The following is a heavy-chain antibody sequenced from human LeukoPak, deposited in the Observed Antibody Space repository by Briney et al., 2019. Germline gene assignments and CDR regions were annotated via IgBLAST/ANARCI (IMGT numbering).Heavy chain of an antibody. V-gene: IGHV2-70*11. CDR2: IDWDDDK. J-gene: IGHJ4*02. D-gene: IGHD3-22*01. CDR3: ARVSRGNYGMYYFDY. CDR1: GFSLSTTGMC. Sequence: SGPALVKPTQTPTLTCTFSGFSLSTTGMCVSWIRQPPGKALEWLARIDWDDDKYYSTSLKTRLTISKDTSKKQVVLTMTNMDPVDTATYYCARVSRGNYGMYYFDYWGQGTLVTVSS.